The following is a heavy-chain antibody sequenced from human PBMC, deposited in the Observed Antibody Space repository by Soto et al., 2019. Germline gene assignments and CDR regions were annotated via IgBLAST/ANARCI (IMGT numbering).Heavy chain of an antibody. CDR2: IDPSDSYT. CDR1: GYSFTSYW. Sequence: PGESLKISCKGSGYSFTSYWISWVRQMPGKGLEWMGRIDPSDSYTNYSPSFQGHVTISADKSISTAYLQWSSLKASDTAMYYCARHVGDDENWCDPWGQGTLVTVSS. J-gene: IGHJ5*02. D-gene: IGHD1-26*01. V-gene: IGHV5-10-1*01. CDR3: ARHVGDDENWCDP.